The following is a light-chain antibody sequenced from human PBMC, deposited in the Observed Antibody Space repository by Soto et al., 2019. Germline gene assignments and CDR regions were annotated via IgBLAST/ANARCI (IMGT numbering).Light chain of an antibody. CDR1: SSNIGGYT. Sequence: QSVLIQPPSASGTPGQRVTVSCSGGSSNIGGYTVNWYQQLPGAAPKLLIYSNSQRPSGVPDRFSASKSGTSASLAISGLQSEDEAEYYCAAWDDSLNGYVFGPGNQLTVL. CDR2: SNS. CDR3: AAWDDSLNGYV. V-gene: IGLV1-44*01. J-gene: IGLJ1*01.